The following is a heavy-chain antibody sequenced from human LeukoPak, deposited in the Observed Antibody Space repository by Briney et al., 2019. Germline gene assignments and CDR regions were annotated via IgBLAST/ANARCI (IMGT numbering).Heavy chain of an antibody. V-gene: IGHV1-58*02. CDR1: GFTFTSSA. J-gene: IGHJ6*03. CDR2: VVVGSGNT. Sequence: GASVKVSCKASGFTFTSSAMQWVRQARGQRLEWIGWVVVGSGNTNYAQKFQERVTITRDMSTSTAYMELSSLRSEDTAVYHCAAVLDSYGYVYYMDVWGKGTTVTVSS. D-gene: IGHD5-18*01. CDR3: AAVLDSYGYVYYMDV.